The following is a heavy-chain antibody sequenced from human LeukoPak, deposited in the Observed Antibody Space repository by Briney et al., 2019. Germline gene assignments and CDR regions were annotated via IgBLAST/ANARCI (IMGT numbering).Heavy chain of an antibody. CDR2: ISYDGSNK. V-gene: IGHV3-30*18. D-gene: IGHD2-21*02. J-gene: IGHJ4*02. Sequence: GGSLRLSCAASGFTFSSYGMHWVRQAPGKGLEWVAVISYDGSNKYYADSVKGRFTISRDNSKNTLYLQMNSLRAEDTVVYYCVKARMPHCGTDCLESWGQGTLVTVSS. CDR3: VKARMPHCGTDCLES. CDR1: GFTFSSYG.